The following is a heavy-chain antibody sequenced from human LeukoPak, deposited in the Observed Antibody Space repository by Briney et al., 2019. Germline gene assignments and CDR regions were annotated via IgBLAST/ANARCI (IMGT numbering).Heavy chain of an antibody. Sequence: ASVKVSCKASGYTFTSYDINWVRQATGQGLEWMGWMNPNSGNTGYAQKFQGRVTMTRNTSISTAYMELGSLRSEDTAVYYCARIDQNSGSYSDYWGQGTLVTVSS. J-gene: IGHJ4*02. V-gene: IGHV1-8*01. D-gene: IGHD1-26*01. CDR3: ARIDQNSGSYSDY. CDR1: GYTFTSYD. CDR2: MNPNSGNT.